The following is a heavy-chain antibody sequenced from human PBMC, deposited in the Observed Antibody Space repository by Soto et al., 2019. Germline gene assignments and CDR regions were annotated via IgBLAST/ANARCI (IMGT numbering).Heavy chain of an antibody. D-gene: IGHD2-2*01. Sequence: EVQLLESGGGLVQPGGSLRLSCSASGFTFSSYAMSWVRQTPGKGLEWVPAISGSGANTYYADSVKGRFTISRDNSKNTLYLQMNSLRAEDTAIYFCAKDRGSITYTWFDPWGQGTLVTVSS. V-gene: IGHV3-23*01. CDR1: GFTFSSYA. CDR2: ISGSGANT. J-gene: IGHJ5*02. CDR3: AKDRGSITYTWFDP.